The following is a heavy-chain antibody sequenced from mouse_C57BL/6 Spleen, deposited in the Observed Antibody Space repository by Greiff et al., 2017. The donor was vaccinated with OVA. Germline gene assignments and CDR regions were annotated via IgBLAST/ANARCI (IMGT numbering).Heavy chain of an antibody. V-gene: IGHV14-1*01. D-gene: IGHD1-1*01. CDR1: GFNIQDYY. J-gene: IGHJ4*01. CDR2: IDPEDGDT. CDR3: TTGYYGSSYDAMDY. Sequence: VQLQQSGAELVRPGASVKLSCTASGFNIQDYYMHWVKQRPEQGLEWIGRIDPEDGDTDYAPKFQGKATLTADTSSNPAYLQLSSLTSEATAVYYCTTGYYGSSYDAMDYWGQGTSVTVSS.